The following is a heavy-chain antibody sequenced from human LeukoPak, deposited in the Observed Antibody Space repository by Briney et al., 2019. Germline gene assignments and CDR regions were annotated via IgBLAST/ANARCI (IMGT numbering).Heavy chain of an antibody. CDR3: ARDLRGYDYVWGSSTVDY. Sequence: GGSLRLSCAASGFSFSSYSLNWVRQAPGKGLEWVSYISHTGSTMCYADSVKGRFTISRDNAKDSLYLQMNSLRAEDTAVYYCARDLRGYDYVWGSSTVDYWGQGTLVTVSS. CDR1: GFSFSSYS. D-gene: IGHD3-16*01. V-gene: IGHV3-48*01. J-gene: IGHJ4*02. CDR2: ISHTGSTM.